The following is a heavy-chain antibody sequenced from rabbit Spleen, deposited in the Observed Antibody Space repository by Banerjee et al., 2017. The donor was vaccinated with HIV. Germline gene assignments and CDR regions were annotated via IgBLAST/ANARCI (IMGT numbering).Heavy chain of an antibody. Sequence: EESGGDLVKPGASLTLTCTASGFDFSGNALCWVRQAPGKGLEWIGYIDPIFGRTYYASWVNGRFTISSHNAQNTLYLQLNSLTAADTATYFCVRDRANIGGDYGPYYFDLWGQGTLVTVS. D-gene: IGHD2-1*01. V-gene: IGHV1S47*01. CDR1: GFDFSGNA. CDR3: VRDRANIGGDYGPYYFDL. CDR2: IDPIFGRT. J-gene: IGHJ4*01.